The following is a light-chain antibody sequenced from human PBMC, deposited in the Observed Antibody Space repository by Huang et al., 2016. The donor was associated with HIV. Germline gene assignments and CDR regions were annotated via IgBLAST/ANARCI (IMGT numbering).Light chain of an antibody. CDR3: MQAQQTPYT. J-gene: IGKJ2*01. CDR1: QSILHSNGYNY. Sequence: DIVMTQSPLSLAVTPGEPASTSCRSSQSILHSNGYNYLDWYVQKPGQSPQLLIYMGSNRASGVPDRISGGGSGVEFTLKISRVEAEDVGVYYCMQAQQTPYTFGPGTKLEIK. CDR2: MGS. V-gene: IGKV2-28*01.